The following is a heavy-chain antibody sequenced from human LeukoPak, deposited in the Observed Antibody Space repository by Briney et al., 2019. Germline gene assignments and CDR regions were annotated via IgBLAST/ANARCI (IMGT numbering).Heavy chain of an antibody. CDR3: ARAYYYMDV. Sequence: PSETLSLTCTVSGYSISSGYYWGWIRQPPGKGLEWIGTIYYSGSTYYNPSLKSRVTISVDTSKNQFSLKLSSVTAADTAVYYCARAYYYMDVWGKGTTVTVSS. V-gene: IGHV4-38-2*02. CDR1: GYSISSGYY. CDR2: IYYSGST. J-gene: IGHJ6*03.